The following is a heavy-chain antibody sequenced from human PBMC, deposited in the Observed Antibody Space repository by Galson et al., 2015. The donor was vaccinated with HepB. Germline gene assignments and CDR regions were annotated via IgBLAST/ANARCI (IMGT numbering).Heavy chain of an antibody. CDR1: GDSVSRKSTA. V-gene: IGHV6-1*01. Sequence: CAISGDSVSRKSTAWNWIRQSPSRGLEWLGRTYYRSQWYNDYAVSVKSRIRVNSDRSKNQLSLNLNSVTPDDTAIYYCARQDYCYDSNCQGGGFDYWGQGTLVTVSS. J-gene: IGHJ4*02. D-gene: IGHD3-22*01. CDR2: TYYRSQWYN. CDR3: ARQDYCYDSNCQGGGFDY.